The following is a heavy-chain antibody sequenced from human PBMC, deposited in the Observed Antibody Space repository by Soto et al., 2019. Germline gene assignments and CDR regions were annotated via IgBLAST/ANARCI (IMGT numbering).Heavy chain of an antibody. D-gene: IGHD2-8*01. CDR1: GGTFSSYT. J-gene: IGHJ6*02. V-gene: IGHV1-69*04. CDR2: IIPILGIA. Sequence: GASLKVSCKASGGTFSSYTISWGRRAPGQGLEWMGRIIPILGIANYAQKFQGRVTITADKSTSTAYMELSSLRSEDTAVYYCARDDVRIDGYYYGMDVWGQGTTVTVSS. CDR3: ARDDVRIDGYYYGMDV.